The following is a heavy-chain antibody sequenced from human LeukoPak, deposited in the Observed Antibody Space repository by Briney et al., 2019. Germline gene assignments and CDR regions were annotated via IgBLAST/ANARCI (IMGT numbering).Heavy chain of an antibody. CDR1: GFTFSSYA. Sequence: GGSLRLSCAASGFTFSSYAMSWVRQAPGKGLEWVSAISGSGGSTYYADSVKGRFTISRDNSKNTLYLQMNSLRAEDTAVYYCAKDRSDIAVAGTDFDCWGQGTLVTVSS. V-gene: IGHV3-23*01. CDR2: ISGSGGST. J-gene: IGHJ4*02. CDR3: AKDRSDIAVAGTDFDC. D-gene: IGHD6-19*01.